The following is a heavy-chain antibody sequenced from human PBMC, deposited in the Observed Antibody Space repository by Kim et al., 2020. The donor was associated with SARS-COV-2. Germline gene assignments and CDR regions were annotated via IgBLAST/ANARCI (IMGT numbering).Heavy chain of an antibody. D-gene: IGHD1-26*01. J-gene: IGHJ4*02. CDR1: GFTFSNYG. CDR2: IKDDGTEI. CDR3: ARGWDGYYFDY. V-gene: IGHV3-7*01. Sequence: GGSLRLSCAASGFTFSNYGMSWVRQTPGKGLEWVANIKDDGTEIYHVDSVKGLFTITRDNAKYSLYLQMNSLRVEDTGLYYCARGWDGYYFDYWGQGALVTVSS.